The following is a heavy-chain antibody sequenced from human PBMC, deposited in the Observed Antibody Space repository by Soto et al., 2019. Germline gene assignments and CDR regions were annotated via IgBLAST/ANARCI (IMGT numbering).Heavy chain of an antibody. CDR3: AKSTIIAAAGNYAFDI. V-gene: IGHV3-23*01. CDR1: GFTFSSYA. D-gene: IGHD6-13*01. Sequence: GGSLRLSCAASGFTFSSYAMSWVRQAPGKGLEWVSAISGSGGSTYYADSVKGRFTMSRDNSKNTLYLQMNSLRAEDTAVYYCAKSTIIAAAGNYAFDIWGQGTMVTVSS. CDR2: ISGSGGST. J-gene: IGHJ3*02.